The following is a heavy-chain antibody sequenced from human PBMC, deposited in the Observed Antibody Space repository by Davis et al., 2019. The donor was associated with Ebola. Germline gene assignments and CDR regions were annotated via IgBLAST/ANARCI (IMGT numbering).Heavy chain of an antibody. V-gene: IGHV1-2*04. CDR3: ARVMTTRREGDAFDI. J-gene: IGHJ3*02. CDR2: INPNSGGT. Sequence: ASVKVSCKASGYTFTGYYMHWVRQAPGQGLEWMGWINPNSGGTNYAQKFQGWVTMTRDTSISTAYMELSRLRSDDTAVYYCARVMTTRREGDAFDIWGQGTMVTVSS. D-gene: IGHD4-17*01. CDR1: GYTFTGYY.